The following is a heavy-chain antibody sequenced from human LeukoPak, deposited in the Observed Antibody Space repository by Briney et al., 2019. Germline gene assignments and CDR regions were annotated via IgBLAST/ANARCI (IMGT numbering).Heavy chain of an antibody. CDR2: INWNGGST. V-gene: IGHV3-20*04. J-gene: IGHJ4*02. D-gene: IGHD4-17*01. Sequence: GGSLRLSCAASGFTFADYGMSWVRQAPGKGLEWVCGINWNGGSTGYADSVKGRFIISRDNAKNSLYLQMNSLRAEDTALYYCARDATVTTRYFDYWGQGTLVTVSS. CDR1: GFTFADYG. CDR3: ARDATVTTRYFDY.